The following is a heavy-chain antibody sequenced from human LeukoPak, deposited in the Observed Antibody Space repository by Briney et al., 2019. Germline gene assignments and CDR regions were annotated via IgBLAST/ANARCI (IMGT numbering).Heavy chain of an antibody. D-gene: IGHD3-9*01. J-gene: IGHJ4*02. CDR1: GGSISSSNW. V-gene: IGHV4-4*02. CDR2: ICHSGST. CDR3: ASRAPVYYDILTGLRGYFAY. Sequence: SGTLTLTCAVSGGSISSSNWWSWVRPPPGKGLEWIGEICHSGSTNYNPPLKSRVTISVDKSKNQFSLKLSSVTAADTAVYYCASRAPVYYDILTGLRGYFAYWGQGTLVTVSS.